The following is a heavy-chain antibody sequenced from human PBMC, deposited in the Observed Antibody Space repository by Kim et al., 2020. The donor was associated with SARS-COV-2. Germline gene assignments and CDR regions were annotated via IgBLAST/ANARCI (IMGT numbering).Heavy chain of an antibody. CDR1: GYTFTSYG. Sequence: ASVKVSCKASGYTFTSYGISWVRQAPGQGLEWMGWISAYNGNTNYAQKLQGRVTMTTDTSTSTAYMELRSLRSDDTAVYYCARVGYCSGGSCFHHPNWFDPWGQRTLVTVSS. CDR3: ARVGYCSGGSCFHHPNWFDP. J-gene: IGHJ5*02. V-gene: IGHV1-18*01. CDR2: ISAYNGNT. D-gene: IGHD2-15*01.